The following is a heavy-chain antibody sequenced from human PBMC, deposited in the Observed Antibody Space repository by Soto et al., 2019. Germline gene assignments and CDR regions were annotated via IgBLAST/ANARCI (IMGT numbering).Heavy chain of an antibody. V-gene: IGHV1-69*13. CDR3: ARPYDSSDYYGGGMDV. D-gene: IGHD3-22*01. CDR2: IIPSLGTA. Sequence: SVKVSCKASGVTFNNNAISWVRQSPGQGLEWMGGIIPSLGTANYAQKFQGRVTITADESTSTGYMELSSLRSEDTAVYYCARPYDSSDYYGGGMDVWGQGTTVTVSS. CDR1: GVTFNNNA. J-gene: IGHJ6*02.